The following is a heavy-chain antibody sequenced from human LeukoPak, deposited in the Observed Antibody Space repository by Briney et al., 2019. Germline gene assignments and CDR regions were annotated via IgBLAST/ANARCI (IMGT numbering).Heavy chain of an antibody. CDR3: ARINAYGDYLWVLDH. CDR2: MFHSGST. Sequence: SETLSLTCAVSGYLISTGYYWGWIRQPPGKGLEWIGHMFHSGSTYYNPSLKSRVTISGDTSKNKFSLNLSSVTAADTAVYYCARINAYGDYLWVLDHWGQGTLVTVSS. J-gene: IGHJ5*02. D-gene: IGHD4-17*01. CDR1: GYLISTGYY. V-gene: IGHV4-38-2*01.